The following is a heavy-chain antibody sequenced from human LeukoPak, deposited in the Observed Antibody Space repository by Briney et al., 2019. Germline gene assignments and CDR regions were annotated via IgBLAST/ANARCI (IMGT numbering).Heavy chain of an antibody. V-gene: IGHV3-21*01. CDR3: ARRTFPNDAFDV. Sequence: SGGSLRLSCAASGFTFSTFSMNWVRQTPGKGLEWVSAISGSGSGVYYADSVKGRFTISRDNPKRSLYLQMNSLRAEDTAVYYCARRTFPNDAFDVWGQGTVVTVSS. CDR1: GFTFSTFS. J-gene: IGHJ3*01. D-gene: IGHD1-7*01. CDR2: ISGSGSGV.